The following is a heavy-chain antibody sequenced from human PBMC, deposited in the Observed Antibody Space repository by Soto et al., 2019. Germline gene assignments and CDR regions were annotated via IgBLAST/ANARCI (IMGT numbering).Heavy chain of an antibody. D-gene: IGHD2-21*02. J-gene: IGHJ6*02. Sequence: EVQLVESGGGLVQPGGSLRLSCAASGFSFSSYEMNWVRQAPGKGLEWVSYIGSSGGNIYYADSLKGRFTISRDNAKNSLYLQMNSLRAEDTAVYYCTRGRGGYCYSADCYGIYYYYGLDVWGQGTTVTVSS. CDR3: TRGRGGYCYSADCYGIYYYYGLDV. V-gene: IGHV3-48*03. CDR2: IGSSGGNI. CDR1: GFSFSSYE.